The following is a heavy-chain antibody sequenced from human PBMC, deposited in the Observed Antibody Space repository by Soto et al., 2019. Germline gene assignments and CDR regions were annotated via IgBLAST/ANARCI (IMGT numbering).Heavy chain of an antibody. Sequence: SETLSLTCTVSGGSISSGDYYWSWIRQPPGKGLEWIGYIYYSGSTYYNPSLKSRVTISVDTSKNQFSLKLSSVTAADTAVYYCARVFPGSSHGMDVWGQGTTVTVSS. D-gene: IGHD6-13*01. CDR2: IYYSGST. CDR3: ARVFPGSSHGMDV. V-gene: IGHV4-30-4*01. J-gene: IGHJ6*02. CDR1: GGSISSGDYY.